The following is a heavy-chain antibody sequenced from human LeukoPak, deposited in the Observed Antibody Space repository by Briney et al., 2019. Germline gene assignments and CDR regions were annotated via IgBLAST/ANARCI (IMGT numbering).Heavy chain of an antibody. J-gene: IGHJ5*02. CDR3: ARGLGRETTVIRGFDP. CDR2: INHSGST. D-gene: IGHD4-17*01. V-gene: IGHV4-34*01. Sequence: SETLSLTCAVYGGSFSGYYWSWIRQPPGKGLEWIGEINHSGSTNYNPSLKSRVTISVDTSKNQFSLKLSTVTAADTAVYYCARGLGRETTVIRGFDPWGQGTLVTVSS. CDR1: GGSFSGYY.